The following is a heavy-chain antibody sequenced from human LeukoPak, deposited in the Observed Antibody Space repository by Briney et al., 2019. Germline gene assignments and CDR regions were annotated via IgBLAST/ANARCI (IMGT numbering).Heavy chain of an antibody. CDR2: ISYDGSNK. J-gene: IGHJ4*02. CDR3: AKDGGSHFDY. V-gene: IGHV3-30*04. Sequence: PGGSLRLSCAASGFTFSSYAMHWVRQAPGKGLEWVAVISYDGSNKYYADSVKGRFTISRDNSKNTLYLQMNSLRAEDTAVYYCAKDGGSHFDYWGQGTLVTVSS. D-gene: IGHD1-26*01. CDR1: GFTFSSYA.